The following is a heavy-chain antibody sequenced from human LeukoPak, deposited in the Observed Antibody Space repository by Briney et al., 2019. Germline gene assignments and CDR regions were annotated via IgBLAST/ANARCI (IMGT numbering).Heavy chain of an antibody. Sequence: PGGSLRLSCTVSGFIVSSNSTIWARPAPGKGLEWVSFIYTDNTHYSDSVKGRFTISRDNSKNTLYLQMNSLRAEDTAVYYCARRAGAYSHPYDYWGQGTLVTVSS. D-gene: IGHD4/OR15-4a*01. V-gene: IGHV3-53*01. CDR2: IYTDNT. CDR1: GFIVSSNS. CDR3: ARRAGAYSHPYDY. J-gene: IGHJ4*02.